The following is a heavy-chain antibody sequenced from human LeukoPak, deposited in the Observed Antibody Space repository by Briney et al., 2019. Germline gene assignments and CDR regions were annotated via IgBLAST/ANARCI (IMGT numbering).Heavy chain of an antibody. Sequence: ASVKVSCKASGYTFTSYDLYWVRQATGQGLEWMGWMNPNSGNTGYAQKFQGRVTMTRNTSISTAYMELSSLRSEDTAVYYCASRDYYDSSGYYDAFDIWGQGTKVTVSS. J-gene: IGHJ3*02. CDR2: MNPNSGNT. CDR3: ASRDYYDSSGYYDAFDI. V-gene: IGHV1-8*01. CDR1: GYTFTSYD. D-gene: IGHD3-22*01.